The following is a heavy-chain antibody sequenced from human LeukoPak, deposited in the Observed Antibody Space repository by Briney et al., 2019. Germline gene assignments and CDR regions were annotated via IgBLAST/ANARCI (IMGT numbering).Heavy chain of an antibody. CDR2: ISVIGGST. CDR1: GVTFSSYA. V-gene: IGHV3-23*01. CDR3: AKTPYDYVWGSYRYLYYFDY. Sequence: VGSLRLSCAASGVTFSSYAMSWVRQAPGKGLEWVSAISVIGGSTYYADSVKGRFTISRDNSKNTLYLPMNSLRAQDTTVYYCAKTPYDYVWGSYRYLYYFDYWGQGTLVTVSS. D-gene: IGHD3-16*02. J-gene: IGHJ4*02.